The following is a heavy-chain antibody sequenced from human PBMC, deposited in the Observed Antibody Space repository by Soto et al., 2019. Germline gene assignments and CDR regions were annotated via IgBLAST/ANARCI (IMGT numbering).Heavy chain of an antibody. CDR2: IRNKGNNSAT. Sequence: EVQLVESGGGLVQPGGSLKVSCAASGFTFSDSAMHWVRQASGKGLEWVGRIRNKGNNSATAYTASVKGRFTISRDDSKNTVYLQMNSLKIDDTAVYYCTARRDWTAVDPLEYWGLGTLVTVSS. CDR1: GFTFSDSA. V-gene: IGHV3-73*02. D-gene: IGHD5-18*01. J-gene: IGHJ4*02. CDR3: TARRDWTAVDPLEY.